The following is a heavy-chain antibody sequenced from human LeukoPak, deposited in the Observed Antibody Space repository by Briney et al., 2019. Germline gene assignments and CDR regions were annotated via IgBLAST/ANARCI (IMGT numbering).Heavy chain of an antibody. CDR2: IYYSGST. V-gene: IGHV4-61*05. J-gene: IGHJ4*02. CDR1: GGSISSSSYY. Sequence: SETLSLTCTVSGGSISSSSYYWGWIRQPPGKGLEWIGYIYYSGSTNYNPSLKSRVTISVDTSKNQFSLILNSVTAADTAVYYCARVDYYDSSVFDYWGQGTLVTVSS. CDR3: ARVDYYDSSVFDY. D-gene: IGHD3-22*01.